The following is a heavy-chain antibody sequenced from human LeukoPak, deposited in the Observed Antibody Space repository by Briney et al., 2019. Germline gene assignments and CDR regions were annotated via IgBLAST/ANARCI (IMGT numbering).Heavy chain of an antibody. CDR2: MNPNSGNT. V-gene: IGHV1-8*03. CDR1: GYTFTSYD. D-gene: IGHD5-24*01. J-gene: IGHJ3*02. Sequence: ASVKVSCKASGYTFTSYDINWVRQATGQGLEWMGWMNPNSGNTGYAQKFQGRVTITRNTSISTAYMELSSLRSEDTAVYYWARGRGDGYNFIEDAFDIWGQGTMVTVSS. CDR3: ARGRGDGYNFIEDAFDI.